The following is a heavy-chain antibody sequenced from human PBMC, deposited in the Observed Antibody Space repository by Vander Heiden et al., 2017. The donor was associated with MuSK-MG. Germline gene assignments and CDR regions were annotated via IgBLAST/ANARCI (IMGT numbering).Heavy chain of an antibody. V-gene: IGHV3-48*01. CDR2: ISASSSTI. Sequence: EVQLVESGGALVQPGGSLRLSCSASGSPFPSYAMNWARQAPGKGLEWLSYISASSSTIYYADSVKGRFTISRDNGQKSLYLQMNSLSADDTAMYYCTRGPYGSAYPGEYWGQGILVTVSS. D-gene: IGHD6-19*01. CDR1: GSPFPSYA. J-gene: IGHJ4*02. CDR3: TRGPYGSAYPGEY.